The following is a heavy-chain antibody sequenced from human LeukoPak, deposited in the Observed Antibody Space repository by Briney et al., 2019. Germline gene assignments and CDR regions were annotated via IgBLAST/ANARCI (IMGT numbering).Heavy chain of an antibody. V-gene: IGHV1-8*01. CDR1: GYTFTSYD. CDR2: VNPNSGHT. D-gene: IGHD2-15*01. Sequence: ASVKVSCKASGYTFTSYDMNWVRQATGQGLEWMGWVNPNSGHTGYADTFQARVTMTRNTSITTAYMELSSLTSEDTAVYYCARGAPGSYCSGGSCPYFDYWGQGTLVSVSS. CDR3: ARGAPGSYCSGGSCPYFDY. J-gene: IGHJ4*02.